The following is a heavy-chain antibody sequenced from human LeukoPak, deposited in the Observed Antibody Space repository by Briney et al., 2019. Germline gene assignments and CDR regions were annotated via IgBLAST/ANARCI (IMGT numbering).Heavy chain of an antibody. CDR3: ARGYDSSGYHYADAFDI. CDR2: ISDTGGST. V-gene: IGHV3-23*01. J-gene: IGHJ3*02. Sequence: PGGSLRLSCAASGFTFSSYAMNWVRQAPGKGLEWVSAISDTGGSTYYADSVKGRFTISRDNAKNTLYLQMNSLRAEDTAVYYCARGYDSSGYHYADAFDIWGQGTTVTVSS. D-gene: IGHD3-22*01. CDR1: GFTFSSYA.